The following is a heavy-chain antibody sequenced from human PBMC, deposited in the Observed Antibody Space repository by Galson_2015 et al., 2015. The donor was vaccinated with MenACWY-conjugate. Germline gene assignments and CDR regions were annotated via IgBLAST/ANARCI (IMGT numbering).Heavy chain of an antibody. CDR3: ARLLVAGTTPYYYGMDV. J-gene: IGHJ6*02. CDR2: FDPEDGET. V-gene: IGHV1-24*01. D-gene: IGHD6-19*01. Sequence: SVKVSCKVSGYTLTDLSMHWVRQAPGKGLEWMGGFDPEDGETIYAQKFQGRVTMTEDTATDTTYMELSSLRSEDTAVYYCARLLVAGTTPYYYGMDVWGQGTTVTVSS. CDR1: GYTLTDLS.